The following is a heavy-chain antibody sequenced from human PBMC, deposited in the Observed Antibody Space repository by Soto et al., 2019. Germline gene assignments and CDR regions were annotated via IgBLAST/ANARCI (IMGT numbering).Heavy chain of an antibody. Sequence: PSETLSLTCAVYGGSFSGYYWSWIRQPPGKGLEWIGEINHSGSTNYNPSLKSRVTISVDTSKNQFSLKLSSVTAADTAVYYCARVDSTTVTTNWFDPWSQGTLVTVSS. V-gene: IGHV4-34*01. CDR1: GGSFSGYY. J-gene: IGHJ5*02. CDR3: ARVDSTTVTTNWFDP. D-gene: IGHD4-17*01. CDR2: INHSGST.